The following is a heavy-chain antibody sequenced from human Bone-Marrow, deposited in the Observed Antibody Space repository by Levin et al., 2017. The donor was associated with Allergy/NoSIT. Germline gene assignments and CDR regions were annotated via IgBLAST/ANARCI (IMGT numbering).Heavy chain of an antibody. CDR1: GGSISSGGYY. V-gene: IGHV4-31*03. Sequence: SQTLSLTCTVSGGSISSGGYYWSWIRQHPGKGLEWIGYIYYSGSTYYNPSLKSRVTISVDTSKNQFSLKLSSVTAADTAVYYCARAKVPYCSSTSCYGAGMDVWGQGTTVTVSS. D-gene: IGHD2-2*01. CDR2: IYYSGST. J-gene: IGHJ6*02. CDR3: ARAKVPYCSSTSCYGAGMDV.